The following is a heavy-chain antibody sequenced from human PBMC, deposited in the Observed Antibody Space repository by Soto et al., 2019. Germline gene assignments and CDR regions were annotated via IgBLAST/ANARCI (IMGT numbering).Heavy chain of an antibody. J-gene: IGHJ4*02. V-gene: IGHV4-59*01. CDR3: ARLYRGIAVADY. CDR2: IYYSGST. CDR1: GGSISSYY. D-gene: IGHD6-19*01. Sequence: SETLSLTCTVSGGSISSYYWSWIRQPPGKGLEWIGYIYYSGSTNYNPSLKSRVTISVDTSKNQFSLKLSSVTAADTAVYYCARLYRGIAVADYWGQGTLVTVSS.